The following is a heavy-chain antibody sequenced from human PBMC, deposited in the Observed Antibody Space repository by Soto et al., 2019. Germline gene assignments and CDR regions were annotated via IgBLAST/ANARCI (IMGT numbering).Heavy chain of an antibody. CDR3: ARHEVVVVPAATYYYMDV. J-gene: IGHJ6*03. CDR1: GYSFTSYW. CDR2: IYPGDSDT. Sequence: GESLKISCKGSGYSFTSYWIGWVRQMPGKGLEWMGIIYPGDSDTRYSPSFQGQVTISADKSISTAYLQWSSLKASDTAMYYCARHEVVVVPAATYYYMDVWGKGTTVTVSS. D-gene: IGHD2-2*01. V-gene: IGHV5-51*01.